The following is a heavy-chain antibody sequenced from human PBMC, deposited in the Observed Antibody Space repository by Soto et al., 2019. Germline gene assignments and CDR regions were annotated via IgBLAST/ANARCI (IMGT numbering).Heavy chain of an antibody. J-gene: IGHJ4*02. D-gene: IGHD3-3*01. CDR1: GYTFTSYG. CDR2: ISAYNGNT. CDR3: ARGSYYDFWSGYQDTHYFDY. Sequence: ASVKVSCKASGYTFTSYGISWVRQAPGQGLEWMGWISAYNGNTNYAQKLQGRVTMTTDTSTSTAYMELRSLRSDDTAVYYCARGSYYDFWSGYQDTHYFDYWGQGTLVTVSS. V-gene: IGHV1-18*01.